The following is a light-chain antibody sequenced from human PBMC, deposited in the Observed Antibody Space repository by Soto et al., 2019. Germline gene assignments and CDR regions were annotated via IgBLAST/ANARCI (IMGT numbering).Light chain of an antibody. CDR3: QQYNKGPWT. Sequence: EIVMTQSPATLSVSPGERATLSCRASQSVSSGLAWYQQKPGQAPRLLIYGASTRATGIPARFSGSGSGTEFTLTISSLQSEDFAVYYCQQYNKGPWTLGQGTKVEIK. J-gene: IGKJ1*01. V-gene: IGKV3-15*01. CDR1: QSVSSG. CDR2: GAS.